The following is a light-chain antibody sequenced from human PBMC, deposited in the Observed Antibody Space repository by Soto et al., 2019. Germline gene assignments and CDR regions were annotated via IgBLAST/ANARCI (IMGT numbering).Light chain of an antibody. CDR1: QSVSVN. CDR2: GAS. J-gene: IGKJ1*01. V-gene: IGKV3-15*01. CDR3: QQYHNWWT. Sequence: EIVMTQSPGTLSVSPGERATLSCRASQSVSVNLAWYQQKPGQAPRLLIYGASTRVTGIPARFSGSGSGTEFTLTISSLQSEDFAVYYCQQYHNWWTFGQGTKVDI.